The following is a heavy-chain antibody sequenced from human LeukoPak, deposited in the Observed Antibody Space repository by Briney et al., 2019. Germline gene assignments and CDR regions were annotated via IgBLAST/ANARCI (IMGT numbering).Heavy chain of an antibody. CDR3: AKSPGIGTYGDRSTAADY. J-gene: IGHJ4*02. CDR1: GFSFSYYG. V-gene: IGHV3-30*18. Sequence: GGSLRLSCSASGFSFSYYGFHWVRQAPGKGLEWVALISYDGTNKYYADSVKGRFTISRDNSKNTLFLQMNSLRAEDTAVYYCAKSPGIGTYGDRSTAADYWGQGTLVTVSS. CDR2: ISYDGTNK. D-gene: IGHD4-17*01.